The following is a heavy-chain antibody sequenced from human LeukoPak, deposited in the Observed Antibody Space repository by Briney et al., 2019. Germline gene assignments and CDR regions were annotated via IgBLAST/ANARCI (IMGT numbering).Heavy chain of an antibody. Sequence: GGSLRLSCAASGFTFSSYGMHWVRQAPGKGLEWVAFIRYDGSNKYYADSVKGRFTISRDNAKNSLYLQMNSLRAEDTAVYYCVRDPYYYDSNGYFGYWGQGTLVTVSS. CDR1: GFTFSSYG. J-gene: IGHJ4*02. CDR3: VRDPYYYDSNGYFGY. CDR2: IRYDGSNK. D-gene: IGHD3-22*01. V-gene: IGHV3-30*02.